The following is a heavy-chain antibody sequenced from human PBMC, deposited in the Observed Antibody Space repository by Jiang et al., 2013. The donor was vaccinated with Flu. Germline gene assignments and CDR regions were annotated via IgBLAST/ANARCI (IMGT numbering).Heavy chain of an antibody. CDR1: AYIFTNNE. J-gene: IGHJ4*02. D-gene: IGHD6-13*01. V-gene: IGHV1-18*01. CDR3: ARVSVSSSWYHDY. Sequence: GAEVKKPGASVKVSCKASAYIFTNNEIAWVRQAPGQGLEWMGWINPYNGNTISAQKLQGRVSMTTDTSTSTAYIELRSLRSDDTAVYYCARVSVSSSWYHDYWGQGTLVTVSS. CDR2: INPYNGNT.